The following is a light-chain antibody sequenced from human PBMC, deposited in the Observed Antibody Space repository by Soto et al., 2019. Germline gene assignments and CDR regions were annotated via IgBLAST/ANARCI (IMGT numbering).Light chain of an antibody. Sequence: QSALTQPASVSGSPGQSITISCTGTSSDVGGYNYVSWYQQHPGKAPKLMIYEVSNRPSGVSNRFSGSKSGNTASLTISGLQAEDEADYYCSSYTSSSTLGVFGTGTNSPS. CDR3: SSYTSSSTLGV. V-gene: IGLV2-14*01. J-gene: IGLJ1*01. CDR2: EVS. CDR1: SSDVGGYNY.